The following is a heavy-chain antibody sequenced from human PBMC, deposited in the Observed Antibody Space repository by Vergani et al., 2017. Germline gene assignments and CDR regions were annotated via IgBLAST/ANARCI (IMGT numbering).Heavy chain of an antibody. D-gene: IGHD2-15*01. CDR2: ISYDGTEK. J-gene: IGHJ4*02. CDR3: AGGEKGIIMVVPSTHL. V-gene: IGHV3-30-3*01. CDR1: GFSFGNYA. Sequence: QVKLEESGGGVVQPGRSLRLSCAASGFSFGNYAMHWVRQAPGKGLEWVEVISYDGTEKKYADSVNGRFTIPRDNYKKMMSLQMNSQSVEDTAVYYCAGGEKGIIMVVPSTHLWGQGTQVSVS.